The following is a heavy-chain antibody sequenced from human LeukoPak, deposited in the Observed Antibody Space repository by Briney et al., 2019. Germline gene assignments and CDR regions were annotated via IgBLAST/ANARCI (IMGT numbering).Heavy chain of an antibody. CDR1: GFTVSSNY. D-gene: IGHD1-26*01. Sequence: GGSLRLSCAASGFTVSSNYMIWVRQAPGKGLEWVSSISSSSSYIYYADSVKGRFTISRDNAKNSLYLQMNSLSAEDTAVYYCARALPSALYSGIYADASDTSGPGTMVTVSS. CDR2: ISSSSSYI. J-gene: IGHJ3*02. CDR3: ARALPSALYSGIYADASDT. V-gene: IGHV3-21*01.